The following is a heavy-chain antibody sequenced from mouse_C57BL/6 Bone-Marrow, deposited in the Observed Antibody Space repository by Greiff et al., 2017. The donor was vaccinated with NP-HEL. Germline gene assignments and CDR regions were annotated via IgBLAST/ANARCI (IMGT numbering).Heavy chain of an antibody. V-gene: IGHV1-18*01. D-gene: IGHD1-1*01. CDR2: INPNNGGT. Sequence: EVQLVESGPELVKPGASVKIPCKASGYTFTDYNMDWVKQSHGKSLEWIGDINPNNGGTIYNQKFKGKATLTVDKSSSTAYMELRSLTSEDTAVYYCARGPYYGTLAYWGQGTLVTVSA. J-gene: IGHJ3*01. CDR3: ARGPYYGTLAY. CDR1: GYTFTDYN.